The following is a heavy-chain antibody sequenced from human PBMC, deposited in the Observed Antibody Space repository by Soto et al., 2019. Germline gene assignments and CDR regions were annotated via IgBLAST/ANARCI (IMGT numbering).Heavy chain of an antibody. V-gene: IGHV5-51*01. CDR2: IYPGDSDT. Sequence: GESLKISCKGSGYSFTSYWIGWVRQMPGKGLEWMGIIYPGDSDTRYSPSFQGQVTISADKSISTAYLQWSSLKASDTAMYYCATWRYCSGGSCYSPLDYWGQGTLVTVS. J-gene: IGHJ4*02. CDR1: GYSFTSYW. CDR3: ATWRYCSGGSCYSPLDY. D-gene: IGHD2-15*01.